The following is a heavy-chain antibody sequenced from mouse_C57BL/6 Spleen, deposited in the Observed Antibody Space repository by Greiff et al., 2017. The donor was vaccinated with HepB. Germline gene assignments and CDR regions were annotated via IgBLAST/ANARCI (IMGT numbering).Heavy chain of an antibody. J-gene: IGHJ2*01. D-gene: IGHD1-1*01. CDR3: ALTPGVEGDY. V-gene: IGHV1-74*01. Sequence: QVQLQQPGAELVKPGASVKVSCKASGYTFTSYWMHWVKQRPGQGLEWIGRIHPSDSDTNYNQKLKGKATLTVDTYSSTAYMQLRSLTSEDSAVYYCALTPGVEGDYWGQGTTLTVSS. CDR2: IHPSDSDT. CDR1: GYTFTSYW.